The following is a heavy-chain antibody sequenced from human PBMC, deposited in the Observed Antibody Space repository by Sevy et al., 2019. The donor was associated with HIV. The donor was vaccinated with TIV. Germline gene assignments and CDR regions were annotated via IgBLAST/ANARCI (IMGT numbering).Heavy chain of an antibody. CDR2: ISGYNGNT. D-gene: IGHD1-26*01. CDR3: ARESGAVGARGYGFDI. Sequence: ASVKVSCKASGYTFTIYGISWVRQAPGQGLEWMGWISGYNGNTNYAQKFQDRVTITTDTSTSTAYMELRSLRSDDTAVYYCARESGAVGARGYGFDIWGQGTMVTVSS. J-gene: IGHJ3*02. V-gene: IGHV1-18*01. CDR1: GYTFTIYG.